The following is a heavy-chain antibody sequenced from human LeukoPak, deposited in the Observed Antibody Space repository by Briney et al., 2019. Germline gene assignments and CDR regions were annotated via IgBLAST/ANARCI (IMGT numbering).Heavy chain of an antibody. CDR3: ARNWFDP. CDR1: GLTVSSDY. J-gene: IGHJ5*02. Sequence: GGSLRLSCAASGLTVSSDYMSWVRQAPGKGLEWVSVIYSGGSTNYADSVKGRFTIFRDKSKNTVYLQMNTLRFEDTAMYYRARNWFDPWGQGTLVTVSS. CDR2: IYSGGST. V-gene: IGHV3-53*05.